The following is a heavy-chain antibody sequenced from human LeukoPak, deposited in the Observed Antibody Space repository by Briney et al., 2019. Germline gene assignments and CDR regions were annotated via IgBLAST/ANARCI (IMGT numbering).Heavy chain of an antibody. J-gene: IGHJ4*02. V-gene: IGHV1-18*01. CDR3: VRSSQRHPRYHFDY. Sequence: GASVKVSCKASGYTLTSYGISWARQAPGQALEWMRWISGYNGNTNYAQNLQRRVTMTTDTSTSTAYMELRSLRSDDTAVYYCVRSSQRHPRYHFDYWGQGTLVTVSS. CDR2: ISGYNGNT. D-gene: IGHD2-2*02. CDR1: GYTLTSYG.